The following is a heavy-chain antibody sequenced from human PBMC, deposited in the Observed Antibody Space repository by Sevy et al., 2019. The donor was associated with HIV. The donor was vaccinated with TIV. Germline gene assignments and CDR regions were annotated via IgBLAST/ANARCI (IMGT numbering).Heavy chain of an antibody. D-gene: IGHD3-16*02. V-gene: IGHV4-34*01. J-gene: IGHJ5*02. CDR3: ARGYYDYVWGGYRRDTNWFDP. CDR1: GGSFSGYY. Sequence: SETLSLTCAVYGGSFSGYYWSWIRQPPGKGLEWIGEINHSGSTNYNPSLKSRVTISVDTSKNQFSLKLSSVTAADTAVYYCARGYYDYVWGGYRRDTNWFDPWGQGTLVTVSS. CDR2: INHSGST.